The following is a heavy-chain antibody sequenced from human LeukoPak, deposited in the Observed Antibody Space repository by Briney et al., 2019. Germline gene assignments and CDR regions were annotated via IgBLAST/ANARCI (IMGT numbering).Heavy chain of an antibody. CDR3: ASSGSYRFDY. D-gene: IGHD1-26*01. V-gene: IGHV3-48*02. CDR2: ITASGTAM. J-gene: IGHJ4*02. CDR1: GFTFSSYS. Sequence: GGSLRLSCAASGFTFSSYSMNWVRQAPGKGLEWVSHITASGTAMFYADSVKGRFTISRDNAKNSLYLQMNSLRDEDAAVYYCASSGSYRFDYWGQGALVTVSS.